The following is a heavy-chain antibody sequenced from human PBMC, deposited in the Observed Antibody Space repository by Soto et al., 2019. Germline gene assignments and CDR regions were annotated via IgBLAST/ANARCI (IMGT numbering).Heavy chain of an antibody. Sequence: ASVKVSCKASGYTFTSYGISWVRQAPGQGLEWMGWISAYNGNTNYAQKLQGRVTMTTDTSTSTAYMELRSLRSDDTAVYYCARPASIAVADTYYFDYWGQGTLVTVSS. D-gene: IGHD6-19*01. CDR3: ARPASIAVADTYYFDY. CDR2: ISAYNGNT. V-gene: IGHV1-18*01. J-gene: IGHJ4*02. CDR1: GYTFTSYG.